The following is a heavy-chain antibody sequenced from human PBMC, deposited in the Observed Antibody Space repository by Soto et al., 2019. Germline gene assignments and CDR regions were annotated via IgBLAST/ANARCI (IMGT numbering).Heavy chain of an antibody. Sequence: PGESLKISCKGSGYSFISYWIGWVRQMPGKGLEWMGIIYPGDSDTRYSPSFQGQVTISADKSISTAYLQWSSLKASDTAMYYCARLGGWGHCSNTRCYTFDYWGQGTPVIVSP. CDR2: IYPGDSDT. J-gene: IGHJ4*02. D-gene: IGHD2-2*02. CDR3: ARLGGWGHCSNTRCYTFDY. V-gene: IGHV5-51*01. CDR1: GYSFISYW.